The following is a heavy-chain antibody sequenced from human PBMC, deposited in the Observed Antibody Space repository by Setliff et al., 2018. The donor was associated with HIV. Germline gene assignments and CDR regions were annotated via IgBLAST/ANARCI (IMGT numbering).Heavy chain of an antibody. V-gene: IGHV4-39*07. CDR1: GGSISSSSYY. D-gene: IGHD5-12*01. CDR3: ARLWLRGPPT. CDR2: FYLTEST. Sequence: SETLSLTCTVSGGSISSSSYYWVWSRQPPGKGLDWIGSFYLTESTNYNPTLKSRVTISGDTSRNQFSLKLSSVTAADTAVYYCARLWLRGPPTWGQGTMVTVSS. J-gene: IGHJ3*01.